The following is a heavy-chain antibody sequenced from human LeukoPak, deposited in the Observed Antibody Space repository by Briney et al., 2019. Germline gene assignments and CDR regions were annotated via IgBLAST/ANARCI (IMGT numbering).Heavy chain of an antibody. D-gene: IGHD1-26*01. J-gene: IGHJ4*02. CDR1: GFTFDDYA. CDR2: ISWNSGSI. Sequence: GRSLRLSCAASGFTFDDYAMHWVRQAPGKGLEWVSGISWNSGSIGYADSVKGRFTISRDNARNSLYLQMNSLRAEDTALYYCAKDIMGELRPESLFDYWGQGTLVTVSS. V-gene: IGHV3-9*01. CDR3: AKDIMGELRPESLFDY.